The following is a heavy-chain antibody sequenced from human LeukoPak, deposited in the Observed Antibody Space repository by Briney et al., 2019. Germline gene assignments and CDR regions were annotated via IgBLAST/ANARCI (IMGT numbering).Heavy chain of an antibody. CDR3: AGSTGYYIDY. D-gene: IGHD3-9*01. Sequence: GASVEVSCKASGYTFTSYYMHWVRQAPGQGLEWMGWINPNSGGTKYAQKFQGRGTMTRDTSISTVYMELSRLRSDDTAMYYCAGSTGYYIDYWGQGTLVTVSS. V-gene: IGHV1-2*02. J-gene: IGHJ4*02. CDR2: INPNSGGT. CDR1: GYTFTSYY.